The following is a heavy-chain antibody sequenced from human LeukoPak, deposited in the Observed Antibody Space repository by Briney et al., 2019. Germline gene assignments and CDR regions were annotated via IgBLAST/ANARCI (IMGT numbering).Heavy chain of an antibody. D-gene: IGHD3-22*01. V-gene: IGHV3-21*01. Sequence: NPGGSLRLSCAASGFTLSSYGMNWVRQAPGKGLEWVSFISSSSSYIYYADSVKGRFTISRDNAKNSLYLQMNSLRAEDTAVYYCARGRYDSSGYYSIFDYWGQGTLVTVSS. CDR1: GFTLSSYG. J-gene: IGHJ4*02. CDR2: ISSSSSYI. CDR3: ARGRYDSSGYYSIFDY.